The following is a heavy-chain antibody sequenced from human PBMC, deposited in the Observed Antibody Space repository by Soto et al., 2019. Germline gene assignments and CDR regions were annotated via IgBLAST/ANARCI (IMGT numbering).Heavy chain of an antibody. CDR3: ARVVYYGSGSSPYGYYYYMDV. D-gene: IGHD3-10*01. J-gene: IGHJ6*03. CDR1: GGSISSYY. V-gene: IGHV4-59*01. CDR2: IYYSGST. Sequence: SETLSLTCTVAGGSISSYYWSWIRQPPGKGLEWIGYIYYSGSTNYNPSLKSRVTISVDTSKNQFSLKLSSVTAADTAVYYCARVVYYGSGSSPYGYYYYMDVWGKGTTVTVSS.